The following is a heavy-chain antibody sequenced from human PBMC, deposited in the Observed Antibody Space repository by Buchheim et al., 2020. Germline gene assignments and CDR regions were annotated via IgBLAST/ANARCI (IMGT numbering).Heavy chain of an antibody. CDR2: IWYDGSNK. Sequence: QVQLVESGGGVVQPRRSLRLSCAASGFTFSSYGMHWVRQAPGKGLEWVAVIWYDGSNKYYADSVKGRFTISRDNSKHPLYLQMNSLRAEDTAVYYCARGERKSMITFGGVIVRDFDYWGQGT. J-gene: IGHJ4*02. D-gene: IGHD3-16*02. CDR3: ARGERKSMITFGGVIVRDFDY. V-gene: IGHV3-33*01. CDR1: GFTFSSYG.